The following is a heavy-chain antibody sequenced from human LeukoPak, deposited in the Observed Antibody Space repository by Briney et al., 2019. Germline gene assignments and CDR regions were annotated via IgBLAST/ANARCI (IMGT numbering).Heavy chain of an antibody. CDR3: ARGVLDGYSYGYYFDY. CDR1: GGSISSYY. Sequence: PSETLSLTCTVSGGSISSYYWSWIRQPPGKGLEWIGYIYYSGSTSYNPSLKSRVTISVDTSKNQFSLKLSSVTAADTAVYYCARGVLDGYSYGYYFDYWGQGTLVTVSS. D-gene: IGHD5-18*01. J-gene: IGHJ4*02. V-gene: IGHV4-59*01. CDR2: IYYSGST.